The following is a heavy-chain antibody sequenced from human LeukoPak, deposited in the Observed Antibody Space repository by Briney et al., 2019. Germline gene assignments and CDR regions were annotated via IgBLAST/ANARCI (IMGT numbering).Heavy chain of an antibody. CDR2: IIPIFGTA. CDR3: ARDRHYGGKVGWFDP. V-gene: IGHV1-69*01. J-gene: IGHJ5*02. Sequence: ASVKVSCKASGGTFSSYAISWVRQAPGQGLEWMGGIIPIFGTANYAQKFQGRVTITADESTSTAYMELSSLRSEDTAVYYCARDRHYGGKVGWFDPWGQGTLVTVSP. CDR1: GGTFSSYA. D-gene: IGHD4-23*01.